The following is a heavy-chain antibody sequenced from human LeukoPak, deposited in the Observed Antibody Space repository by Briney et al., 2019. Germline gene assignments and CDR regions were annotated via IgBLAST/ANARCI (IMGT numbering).Heavy chain of an antibody. V-gene: IGHV3-21*01. CDR3: ARDTDYYDSSDYNGFDI. CDR2: ISTSSSYI. CDR1: GFTFSSYS. Sequence: PGGSLRLSCAASGFTFSSYSMNWVRQAPGKGLEWVSSISTSSSYIYYADSVKGRFSISRDNAKNSLYLQMNSLRAEDTAVYYCARDTDYYDSSDYNGFDIWGQGTMVTVSS. J-gene: IGHJ3*02. D-gene: IGHD3-22*01.